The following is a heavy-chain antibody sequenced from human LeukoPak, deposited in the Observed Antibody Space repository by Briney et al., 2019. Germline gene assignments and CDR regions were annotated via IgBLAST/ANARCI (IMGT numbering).Heavy chain of an antibody. J-gene: IGHJ4*02. Sequence: SETLSLTCTVSGGSISSYYWSWIRQPPGKGLEWIGYIYYSGSTNYNPSLKSRVTISVDTSKNQFSLKLSSVTAADTAVYYCARVSRGWLQYDYFDYWGQRTLVTVSS. CDR3: ARVSRGWLQYDYFDY. V-gene: IGHV4-59*01. CDR2: IYYSGST. D-gene: IGHD5-24*01. CDR1: GGSISSYY.